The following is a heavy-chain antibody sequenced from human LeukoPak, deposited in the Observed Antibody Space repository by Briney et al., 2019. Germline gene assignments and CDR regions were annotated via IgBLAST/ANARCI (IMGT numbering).Heavy chain of an antibody. CDR2: IHQSGRT. Sequence: SETLSLTCAVSGGSFSSFNWWSWVRQPPGKGLQWIGEIHQSGRTNYSPSLKSRVTISVDKSKTQFSLKLRSVTAADTAVYYCASLTLQSLQPRDYRGQGTLVTVSS. CDR1: GGSFSSFNW. V-gene: IGHV4-4*02. D-gene: IGHD4-11*01. J-gene: IGHJ4*02. CDR3: ASLTLQSLQPRDY.